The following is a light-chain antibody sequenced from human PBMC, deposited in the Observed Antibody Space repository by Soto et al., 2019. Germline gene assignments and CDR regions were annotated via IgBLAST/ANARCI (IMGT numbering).Light chain of an antibody. Sequence: EIVLTQSPGTLSLSPGERATLSCRDSQSISYNYLAWYQQKPGQAPRLLIYAASSRATGIPDRFSGSGSGTDFTLTISRLEPEDFAMYYCQQYGSSPRTFGRGTKVEIK. CDR2: AAS. CDR3: QQYGSSPRT. CDR1: QSISYNY. V-gene: IGKV3-20*01. J-gene: IGKJ1*01.